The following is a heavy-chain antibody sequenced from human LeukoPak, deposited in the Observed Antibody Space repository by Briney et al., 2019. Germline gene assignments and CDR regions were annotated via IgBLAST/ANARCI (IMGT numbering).Heavy chain of an antibody. CDR1: GGSINSSSYY. V-gene: IGHV4-39*01. J-gene: IGHJ4*02. CDR3: ARHRSKWLQSSFDY. D-gene: IGHD5-24*01. CDR2: IFYSGNT. Sequence: SETLSLTCTVSGGSINSSSYYWGWIRQPPGKGLEWIGSIFYSGNTYDNPSLKSRVTISVDTSKNQFSLKLNSVTAADTAVFYCARHRSKWLQSSFDYWGQGTLVTVSS.